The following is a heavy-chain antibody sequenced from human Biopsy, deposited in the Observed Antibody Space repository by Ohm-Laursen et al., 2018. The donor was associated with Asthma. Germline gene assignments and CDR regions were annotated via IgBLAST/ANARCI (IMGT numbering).Heavy chain of an antibody. CDR2: INPVFGTT. J-gene: IGHJ4*02. D-gene: IGHD2-2*01. CDR3: ARKAGSCISRTCYSLDF. Sequence: ASVTVSCKSLGGTFNTYVIGWVRQAPGQGLEWMGGINPVFGTTTYPQKFQDRVTITADDSTSTVYMELSSLRSEDTAVYYCARKAGSCISRTCYSLDFWGQGTLVTVSS. CDR1: GGTFNTYV. V-gene: IGHV1-69*13.